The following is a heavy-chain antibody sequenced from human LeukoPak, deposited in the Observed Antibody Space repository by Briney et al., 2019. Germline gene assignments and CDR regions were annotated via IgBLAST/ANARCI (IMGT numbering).Heavy chain of an antibody. J-gene: IGHJ4*02. Sequence: GGSLRLSCAASGFTFSSYGMHWVRQAPGKGLEWVSVIYSGGSTYYADSVKGRFTISRDNSKNTLSLQMNSLRADDTAVYYCARASKASAPFDCWGQGTLVTVSS. CDR2: IYSGGST. D-gene: IGHD3-10*01. V-gene: IGHV3-NL1*01. CDR1: GFTFSSYG. CDR3: ARASKASAPFDC.